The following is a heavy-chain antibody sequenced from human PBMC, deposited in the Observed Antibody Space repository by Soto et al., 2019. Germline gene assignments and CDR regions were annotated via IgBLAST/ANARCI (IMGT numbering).Heavy chain of an antibody. CDR1: GFSLSTSGMR. CDR2: IDWDDDK. J-gene: IGHJ3*02. Sequence: SGPTLVNPTQTLTLTCTFSGFSLSTSGMRVSWIRQPPGKALEWLARIDWDDDKFYSTSLKTRLTISKDTSKNQVVLTMTNMDPVDTATYYCALDHKDAFDIWGQGTMVTVSS. CDR3: ALDHKDAFDI. V-gene: IGHV2-70*04.